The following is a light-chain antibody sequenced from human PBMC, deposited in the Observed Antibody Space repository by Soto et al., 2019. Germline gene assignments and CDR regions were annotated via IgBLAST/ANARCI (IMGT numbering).Light chain of an antibody. CDR3: QQYGSSPLT. V-gene: IGKV3-20*01. Sequence: EIVLMQSPGTLSLSPGESATLSCRASQTLRRTYIAWYQQKPGQAPRLLIYGTSSRATGIPDRFSGSGSGTDFTLTISRLEPEDFVVYYCQQYGSSPLTFGGGTKVKIK. J-gene: IGKJ4*01. CDR2: GTS. CDR1: QTLRRTY.